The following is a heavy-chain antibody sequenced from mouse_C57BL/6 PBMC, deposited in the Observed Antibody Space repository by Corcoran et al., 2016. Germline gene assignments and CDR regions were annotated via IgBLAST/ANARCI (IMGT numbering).Heavy chain of an antibody. D-gene: IGHD3-2*02. CDR2: INPNNGGT. CDR1: GYTFTDYY. V-gene: IGHV1-26*01. J-gene: IGHJ4*01. CDR3: ARSGDSSGGDY. Sequence: EVQLQQSGPELVKPGASVKISCKASGYTFTDYYMNWVKQSHGKSLEWIGDINPNNGGTSYNQKFKGKATLTVDKSSSTAYMELRSLTSEDSAVYYCARSGDSSGGDYWGQGTSVTVSS.